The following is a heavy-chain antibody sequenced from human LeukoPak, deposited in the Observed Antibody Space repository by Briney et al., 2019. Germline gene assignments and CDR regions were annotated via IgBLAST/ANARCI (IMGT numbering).Heavy chain of an antibody. CDR3: ARTEYSSSPPYFDY. J-gene: IGHJ4*02. D-gene: IGHD6-6*01. V-gene: IGHV4-59*01. Sequence: PSETLSLTCTVSGGSISSYYWSWIRQPPGKGLEWIGYIYYSGSTNYNPSLKSRVTISVDTSKNQFSLKLSSVTAADTAVYYCARTEYSSSPPYFDYWGQETLVTVSS. CDR2: IYYSGST. CDR1: GGSISSYY.